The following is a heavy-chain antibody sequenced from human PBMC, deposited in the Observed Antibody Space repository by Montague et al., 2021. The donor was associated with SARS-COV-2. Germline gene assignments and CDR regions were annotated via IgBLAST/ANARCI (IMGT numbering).Heavy chain of an antibody. CDR2: IYHSGST. Sequence: SETLSLTCAVSGASISSRNWWSWVRQPPGKGLEWIGEIYHSGSTNYNPSRKSRVTISVDKSKNQFSLNLSSVTAADTAVYHCAPLGYCGSDNCYRVNWGQGTLVTVSS. J-gene: IGHJ4*02. V-gene: IGHV4-4*02. CDR3: APLGYCGSDNCYRVN. D-gene: IGHD2-2*01. CDR1: GASISSRNW.